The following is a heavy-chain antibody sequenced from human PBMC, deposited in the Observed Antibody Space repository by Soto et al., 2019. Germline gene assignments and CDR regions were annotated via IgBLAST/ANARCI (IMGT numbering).Heavy chain of an antibody. CDR1: GGSISSGGYY. CDR3: ARGRGRGGNWFDP. Sequence: SETLSLTCTVSGGSISSGGYYWSWIRQHPGKGLEWIGYIYYSGSTYYNPSLKSRVTISVDTSKNQFSLKLSSVTAADTAVYYCARGRGRGGNWFDPWGQGTLVTVSS. V-gene: IGHV4-31*03. J-gene: IGHJ5*02. D-gene: IGHD3-10*01. CDR2: IYYSGST.